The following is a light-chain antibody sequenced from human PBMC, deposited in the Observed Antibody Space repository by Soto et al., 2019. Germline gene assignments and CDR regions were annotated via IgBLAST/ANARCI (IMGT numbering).Light chain of an antibody. CDR2: DVS. CDR1: SSDVGGYNY. CDR3: SSYTSSSILV. V-gene: IGLV2-14*01. J-gene: IGLJ2*01. Sequence: QSALTQPASVSGSPGQSITISCTGTSSDVGGYNYVSWYQQHPGKAPKLMIYDVSNRPSGVSNRVSGSKSGNTASLTISGLQAEDEADYSCSSYTSSSILVFGGGTKVTVL.